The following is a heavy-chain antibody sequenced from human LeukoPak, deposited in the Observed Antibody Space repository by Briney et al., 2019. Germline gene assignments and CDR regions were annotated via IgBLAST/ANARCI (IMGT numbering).Heavy chain of an antibody. D-gene: IGHD3-22*01. V-gene: IGHV3-30*03. Sequence: PGRSLGLSCEASGFTFRNYDMHWVRQAPGKGLEWVAVISRDGTNKYYADSVKGRFTISRDNSKNTVYLQMNSQSAEDTAVYYCARDQTAGYSDYWGQGTLVTVS. J-gene: IGHJ4*02. CDR3: ARDQTAGYSDY. CDR2: ISRDGTNK. CDR1: GFTFRNYD.